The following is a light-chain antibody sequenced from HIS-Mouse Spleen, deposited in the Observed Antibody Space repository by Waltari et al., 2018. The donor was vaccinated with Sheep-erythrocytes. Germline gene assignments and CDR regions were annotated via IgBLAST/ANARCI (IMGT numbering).Light chain of an antibody. V-gene: IGLV3-1*01. Sequence: SYELTQPPSVSVSPGQTASITCSGDKLGDKYACWYQQKPGQYPVLVIYQVSNRPSGIPERFSGSNSGNTATLTISGTQAMDEADYYCQAWDSSTAVFGGGTKLTVL. CDR3: QAWDSSTAV. CDR2: QVS. CDR1: KLGDKY. J-gene: IGLJ2*01.